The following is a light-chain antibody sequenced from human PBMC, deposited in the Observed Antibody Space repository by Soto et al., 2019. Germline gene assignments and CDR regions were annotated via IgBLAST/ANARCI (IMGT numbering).Light chain of an antibody. Sequence: QSALTQPPSVSGSPGQSVTISCAGSNSDVGGYEFVSWYQQRPGKAPKLMIYAVTKRPSGVPDRFSGSKSGNTASLTVSGLQAEDEADYFCSSYAGSNVLFGGGTKLTVL. CDR3: SSYAGSNVL. CDR1: NSDVGGYEF. J-gene: IGLJ2*01. V-gene: IGLV2-8*01. CDR2: AVT.